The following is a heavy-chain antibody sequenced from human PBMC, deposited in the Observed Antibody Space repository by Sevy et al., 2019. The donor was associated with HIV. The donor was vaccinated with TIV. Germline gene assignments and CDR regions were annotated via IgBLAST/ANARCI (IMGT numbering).Heavy chain of an antibody. CDR2: ISGSGFER. CDR3: ATEHRIAVAGTVAFDI. D-gene: IGHD6-19*01. J-gene: IGHJ3*02. V-gene: IGHV3-23*01. Sequence: GGSLRLSCAASGFTLSSYPMSWVRQAPGKGLEWVAAISGSGFERTNGESVKGRFTISRDNSKNMVHLQMNSLRAEETATYFCATEHRIAVAGTVAFDIWGPGTMVTVSS. CDR1: GFTLSSYP.